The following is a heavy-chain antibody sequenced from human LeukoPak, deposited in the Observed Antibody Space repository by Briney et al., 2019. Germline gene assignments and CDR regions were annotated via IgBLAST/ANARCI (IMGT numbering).Heavy chain of an antibody. CDR2: ISSSISYI. J-gene: IGHJ4*02. V-gene: IGHV3-21*01. D-gene: IGHD3-3*01. CDR3: ARDAHYDFWSGYYSTWPLGY. Sequence: GGSLRLSCAASGFTFSSYSMNWVRQAPGKGLEWVSSISSSISYIYYADSVKGRFTISRDNAKNSLYLQMSSLRAEDTAVYYCARDAHYDFWSGYYSTWPLGYWGQGTLVTVSS. CDR1: GFTFSSYS.